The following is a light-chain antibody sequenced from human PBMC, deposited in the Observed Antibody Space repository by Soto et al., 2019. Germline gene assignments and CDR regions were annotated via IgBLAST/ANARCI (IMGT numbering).Light chain of an antibody. J-gene: IGKJ1*01. V-gene: IGKV1-5*01. Sequence: DIQMTQSPSSVSASVGDRVTITCRASQSISSWLAWYQQKPGKAPKLLIYDASSLESGVPSRFSGSGSGTEFTLTISSLQPDDFATYYRQQYNSYWTVGQGTKVDI. CDR2: DAS. CDR3: QQYNSYWT. CDR1: QSISSW.